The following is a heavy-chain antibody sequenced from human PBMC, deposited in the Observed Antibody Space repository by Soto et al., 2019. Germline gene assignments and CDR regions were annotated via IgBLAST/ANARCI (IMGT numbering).Heavy chain of an antibody. V-gene: IGHV4-39*01. CDR1: GGCISSTPYY. CDR2: TYYSGTT. Sequence: SETLALTCSVSGGCISSTPYYWGWIRQPPGKGLELLVTTYYSGTTSYNPSLKSRFIISLDTSNNQFFLKLRSVTAADTAVYYCARHRQYYDTSGYQQRYFDYWGQGTQVTVSS. J-gene: IGHJ4*02. CDR3: ARHRQYYDTSGYQQRYFDY. D-gene: IGHD3-22*01.